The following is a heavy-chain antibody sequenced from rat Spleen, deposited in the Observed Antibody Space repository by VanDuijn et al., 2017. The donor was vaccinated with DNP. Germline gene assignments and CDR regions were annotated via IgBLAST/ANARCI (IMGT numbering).Heavy chain of an antibody. D-gene: IGHD1-2*01. J-gene: IGHJ2*01. CDR1: GFTFSNYG. CDR3: TTGPAGQLGFDY. V-gene: IGHV5-27*01. CDR2: ITNSGGST. Sequence: EVQLVESGGGLVQPGRSLKLSCAASGFTFSNYGMAWVRQAPTKGLEWVASITNSGGSTYYRDSVKGRFTISRDNAKSTLYLQMDSLRSEDTATYYCTTGPAGQLGFDYWGQGVMVTVSS.